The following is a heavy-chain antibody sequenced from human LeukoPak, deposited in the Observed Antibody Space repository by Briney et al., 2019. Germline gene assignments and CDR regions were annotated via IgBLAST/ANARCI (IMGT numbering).Heavy chain of an antibody. CDR3: ARARNPLLRYFDWLGDY. J-gene: IGHJ4*02. Sequence: GGSLRLSCAASGFTFSSYAMHWVRQAPGKGLEYVSAISSNGGSTYYANSVKGRFTISRDNSKNTLYLQMGSLRAEDMAVYYCARARNPLLRYFDWLGDYWGQGTLVTVSS. V-gene: IGHV3-64*01. D-gene: IGHD3-9*01. CDR1: GFTFSSYA. CDR2: ISSNGGST.